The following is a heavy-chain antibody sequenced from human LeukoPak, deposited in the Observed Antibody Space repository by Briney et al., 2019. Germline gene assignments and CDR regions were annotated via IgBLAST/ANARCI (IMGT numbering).Heavy chain of an antibody. Sequence: SVTLSLTCTVSSGSISSYYWRWLRQPPGKGREWIGYIYYSGSTNYHPSLKSRVSISVDTSKNQFSLKLSSVTAADTAVYYCARALNYGSGSYLSYYYYYMDVWGKGTTVTISS. J-gene: IGHJ6*03. D-gene: IGHD3-10*01. CDR2: IYYSGST. CDR3: ARALNYGSGSYLSYYYYYMDV. V-gene: IGHV4-59*01. CDR1: SGSISSYY.